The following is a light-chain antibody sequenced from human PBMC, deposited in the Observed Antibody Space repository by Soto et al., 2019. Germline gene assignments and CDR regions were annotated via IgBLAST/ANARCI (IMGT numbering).Light chain of an antibody. CDR3: QQYNNWPPYT. J-gene: IGKJ2*01. CDR1: QSVSGN. V-gene: IGKV3-15*01. Sequence: EIVMTQSPATLSVSPGERATLSCRASQSVSGNLAWYQQKPGQAPRLLIYGASSRATGVPARFSGSGSGTEFTLSISSLQSEDSAVYDCQQYNNWPPYTFGQGTKLEIK. CDR2: GAS.